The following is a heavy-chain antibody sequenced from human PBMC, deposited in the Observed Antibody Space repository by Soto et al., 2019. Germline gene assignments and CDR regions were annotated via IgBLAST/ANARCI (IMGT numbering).Heavy chain of an antibody. V-gene: IGHV4-4*02. CDR3: ARRVYGRDWFDP. CDR1: GGSISSSNW. J-gene: IGHJ5*02. Sequence: QVQLQESGPGLVKPSGTLSLTCAVSGGSISSSNWWSWVRQPPGKGLEWIGEIYHSGSTNYNPSLQIRVTISVDKSKNHSSLKLSSVTAADTAVYYCARRVYGRDWFDPWGQGTLVTVSS. D-gene: IGHD6-13*01. CDR2: IYHSGST.